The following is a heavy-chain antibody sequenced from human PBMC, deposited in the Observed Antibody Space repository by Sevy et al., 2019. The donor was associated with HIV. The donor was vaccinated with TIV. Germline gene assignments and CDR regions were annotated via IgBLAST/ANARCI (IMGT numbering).Heavy chain of an antibody. J-gene: IGHJ4*02. V-gene: IGHV4-59*01. CDR2: IYYSGST. CDR3: ARGDGYNCDY. D-gene: IGHD5-18*01. CDR1: GGSISSYY. Sequence: SETLSLTCTVSGGSISSYYWSWIRQPPGKGLEWIGYIYYSGSTNSNPSLKSRVTISVDTSKNQFSLKLSSVTAADTAVYYCARGDGYNCDYWGQGTLVTVSS.